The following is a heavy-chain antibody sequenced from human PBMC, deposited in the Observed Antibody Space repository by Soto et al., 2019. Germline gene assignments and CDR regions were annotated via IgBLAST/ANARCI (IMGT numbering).Heavy chain of an antibody. CDR3: TTAELLWFGDDYYYGMDV. CDR1: GFTFSNAW. CDR2: IKSKTDGGTT. J-gene: IGHJ6*02. Sequence: PGGSLRLSCAASGFTFSNAWMSWVRQAPGKGLEWVGRIKSKTDGGTTDYAAPVKGRFTISRDDSKNTLYLQMNSLKTEDTAVYYCTTAELLWFGDDYYYGMDVWGQGTTVTVSS. V-gene: IGHV3-15*01. D-gene: IGHD3-10*01.